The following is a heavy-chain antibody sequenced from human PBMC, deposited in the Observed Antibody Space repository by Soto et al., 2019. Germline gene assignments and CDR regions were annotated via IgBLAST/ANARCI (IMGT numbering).Heavy chain of an antibody. J-gene: IGHJ5*02. CDR1: GDSVSKYY. CDR3: ARSPAYGDYANLDT. V-gene: IGHV4-4*07. CDR2: IYTTRSP. Sequence: QVQLQESGPGVVKPSETLSLTCTVSGDSVSKYYWNWIRQPAGKGLEWIGRIYTTRSPNYNPSLKSRVTMSVDTSKNQFSLKLNLSSVTAADTAVYYCARSPAYGDYANLDTWGQGTLVTVSS. D-gene: IGHD4-17*01.